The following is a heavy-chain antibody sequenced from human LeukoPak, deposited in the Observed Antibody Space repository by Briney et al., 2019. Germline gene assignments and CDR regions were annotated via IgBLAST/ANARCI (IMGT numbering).Heavy chain of an antibody. CDR2: IIPIFGTA. CDR1: GYTFTGYY. Sequence: SVKVSCKASGYTFTGYYMHWVRQAPGQGLEWMGGIIPIFGTANYAQKFQGRVTITADESTSTAYMELSSLRSEDTAVYYCAREPTVPNYYYGMDVWGQGTTVTVSS. CDR3: AREPTVPNYYYGMDV. J-gene: IGHJ6*02. V-gene: IGHV1-69*13. D-gene: IGHD4-17*01.